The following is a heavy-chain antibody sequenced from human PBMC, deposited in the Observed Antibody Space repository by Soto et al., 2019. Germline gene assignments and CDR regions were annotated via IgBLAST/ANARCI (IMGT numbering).Heavy chain of an antibody. D-gene: IGHD6-19*01. CDR3: ATSRTSIAVAGETEYYFDY. J-gene: IGHJ4*02. CDR1: GYTFTSYD. Sequence: ASVKVSCKASGYTFTSYDINWVRQATGQGLEWMGWMNPNNGNTGYAQKFQGRVTMTRNTSISTAYMELSSLRSEDTAVYYCATSRTSIAVAGETEYYFDYRGQGTLVTLSS. CDR2: MNPNNGNT. V-gene: IGHV1-8*01.